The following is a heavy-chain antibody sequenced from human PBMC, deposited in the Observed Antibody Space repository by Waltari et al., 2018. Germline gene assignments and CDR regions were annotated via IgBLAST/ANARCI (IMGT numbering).Heavy chain of an antibody. V-gene: IGHV1-69*12. J-gene: IGHJ6*03. CDR1: GGTFSSYA. Sequence: QVQLVQSGAEVKKPGSSVKVSCKASGGTFSSYAISWVRQAPGQGLEWMGGIIPIFGTANYAQKFQGRVTITADESTSTAYMELSSLRSEDTAVYYCARASRITMVRGALYYYYMDVWGKGTTVTISS. CDR3: ARASRITMVRGALYYYYMDV. D-gene: IGHD3-10*01. CDR2: IIPIFGTA.